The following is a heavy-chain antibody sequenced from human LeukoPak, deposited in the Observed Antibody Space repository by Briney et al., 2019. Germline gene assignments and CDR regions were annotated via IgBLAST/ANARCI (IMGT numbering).Heavy chain of an antibody. D-gene: IGHD1-26*01. CDR1: GGTFSSYA. Sequence: SVKVSCKASGGTFSSYAISWVRQAPGQGLEWMGGIIPIFGTANYAQKSQGRVTITADESTSTAYMELSSLRSEDTAVYYCARDNISGRQRRYYFDYWGQGTLVTVSS. CDR3: ARDNISGRQRRYYFDY. J-gene: IGHJ4*02. CDR2: IIPIFGTA. V-gene: IGHV1-69*13.